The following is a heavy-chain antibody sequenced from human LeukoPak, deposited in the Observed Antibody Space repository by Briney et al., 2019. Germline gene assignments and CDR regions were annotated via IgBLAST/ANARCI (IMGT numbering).Heavy chain of an antibody. CDR1: GGFNYSYY. D-gene: IGHD4-23*01. J-gene: IGHJ4*02. V-gene: IGHV4-4*07. Sequence: SEPLSLMCTVCGGFNYSYYWSWLRQPAGKGLEWIGRIYSCGSTHYNPSLKSRVSMSFDPSKKQFSLKLTSVSYADTAVYYCARGGKATVVTMWGQGILVTVSS. CDR3: ARGGKATVVTM. CDR2: IYSCGST.